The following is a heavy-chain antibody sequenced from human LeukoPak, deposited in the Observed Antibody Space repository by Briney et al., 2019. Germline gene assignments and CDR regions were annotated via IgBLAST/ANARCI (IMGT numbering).Heavy chain of an antibody. V-gene: IGHV4-39*01. D-gene: IGHD3-22*01. J-gene: IGHJ4*02. CDR1: GASIVSSNYH. Sequence: SETLSLTCTVSGASIVSSNYHWGWIRQPPGKGLEWIGNVYYSGSTHYNPSLKGRVDMSVDTSNNQSSLKLDSVTAADTAVYYCARNYYDSSGYYHFDFWGQGSLVTVSS. CDR2: VYYSGST. CDR3: ARNYYDSSGYYHFDF.